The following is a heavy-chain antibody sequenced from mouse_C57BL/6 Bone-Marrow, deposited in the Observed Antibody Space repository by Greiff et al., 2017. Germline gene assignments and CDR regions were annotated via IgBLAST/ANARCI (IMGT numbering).Heavy chain of an antibody. D-gene: IGHD1-1*01. CDR1: GYTFTSYG. J-gene: IGHJ3*01. CDR3: ARRYYGLFAY. V-gene: IGHV1-81*01. Sequence: QVQLQQSGAELARPGASVKLSCKASGYTFTSYGISWVKQRTGQGLEWIGEIYPRSGNTYYNEKFKGKATLTVDKSSSTAYMELRSLTSEDSAVYFCARRYYGLFAYWGQGTLVTVSA. CDR2: IYPRSGNT.